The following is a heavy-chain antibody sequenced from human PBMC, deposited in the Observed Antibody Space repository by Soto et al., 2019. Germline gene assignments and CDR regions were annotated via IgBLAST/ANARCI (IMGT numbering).Heavy chain of an antibody. CDR3: ARDVKIATGRMTYYYDSSGYFDY. J-gene: IGHJ4*02. Sequence: GGSLRLSCAASGFTFSSYAMHWVRQAPGKGLEWVAVISYDGSNKYYADSVKGRFTISRDNSKNTLYLQMNSLRAEDTAVYYCARDVKIATGRMTYYYDSSGYFDYWGQGTLVTVSS. D-gene: IGHD3-22*01. CDR2: ISYDGSNK. V-gene: IGHV3-30-3*01. CDR1: GFTFSSYA.